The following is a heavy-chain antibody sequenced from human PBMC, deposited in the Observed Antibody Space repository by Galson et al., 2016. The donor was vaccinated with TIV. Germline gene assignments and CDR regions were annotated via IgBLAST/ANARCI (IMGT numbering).Heavy chain of an antibody. CDR2: FDLEVQKT. Sequence: SVKVSCKVSGDSLTDLVIHWVRQAPGKGLEWVGGFDLEVQKTIYAQNFQGRVTLTADTSIDTAYMELGSLRFEDTAVYFCATVAWFPGLSLDNWGQGTLVTVSS. J-gene: IGHJ4*02. D-gene: IGHD3-22*01. CDR1: GDSLTDLV. V-gene: IGHV1-24*01. CDR3: ATVAWFPGLSLDN.